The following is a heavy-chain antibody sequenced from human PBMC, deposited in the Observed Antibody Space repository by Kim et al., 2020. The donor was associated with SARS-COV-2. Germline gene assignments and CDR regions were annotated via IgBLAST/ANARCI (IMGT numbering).Heavy chain of an antibody. CDR3: ARGKEYSSGRGFDY. Sequence: SETLSLTCTVSGGSISCYYWSWIRQPAGKGLEWIGRIYPSGSTNYNPSLKSRVTMSVDTSKNQFSLNLSSVTAADTAVYYCARGKEYSSGRGFDYWGHGTLVTVSS. J-gene: IGHJ4*01. V-gene: IGHV4-4*07. CDR2: IYPSGST. D-gene: IGHD6-19*01. CDR1: GGSISCYY.